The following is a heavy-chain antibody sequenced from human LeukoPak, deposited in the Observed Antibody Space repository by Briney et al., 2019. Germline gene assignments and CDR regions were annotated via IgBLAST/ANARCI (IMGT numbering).Heavy chain of an antibody. CDR2: IYYSGST. V-gene: IGHV4-39*07. CDR1: GGSISSSSYY. J-gene: IGHJ4*02. D-gene: IGHD3-16*01. CDR3: TRGAGWLIDY. Sequence: SETLSLTCTVSGGSISSSSYYWGWIRQPPGKGLEWIGSIYYSGSTYYNPSLKSRVTISVDTSKNQFSLKLNSMTTADTAVYYCTRGAGWLIDYWGQGILVTVSS.